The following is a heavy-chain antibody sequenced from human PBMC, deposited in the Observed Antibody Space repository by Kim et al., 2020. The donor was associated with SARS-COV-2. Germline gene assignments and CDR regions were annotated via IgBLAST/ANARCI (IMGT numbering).Heavy chain of an antibody. Sequence: GGSLRLSCAASGFTFDHSAMHWVRQVPGKGLEWVSLISANGETKYYADSVKGRFTISIDNNKNSLYLQMNGLRTEDTALYYCVRASGWLPRHWGQGTLVTVPS. CDR2: ISANGETK. CDR3: VRASGWLPRH. V-gene: IGHV3-43*02. D-gene: IGHD6-19*01. J-gene: IGHJ4*02. CDR1: GFTFDHSA.